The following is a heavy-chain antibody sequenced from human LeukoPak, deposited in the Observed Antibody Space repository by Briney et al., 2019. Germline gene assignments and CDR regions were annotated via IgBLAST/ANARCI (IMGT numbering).Heavy chain of an antibody. CDR3: ARGRPYGSGSYYNL. V-gene: IGHV4-34*01. CDR2: INHSGST. D-gene: IGHD3-10*01. CDR1: GGSFSGYY. J-gene: IGHJ5*02. Sequence: KPSETLSLTCAVYGGSFSGYYWSWIRQPPGKGLEWIGEINHSGSTNYNPSLKRRVTISVDTSKNQFSLKLSSVTAADTAVYYCARGRPYGSGSYYNLWGQGTLVTVSS.